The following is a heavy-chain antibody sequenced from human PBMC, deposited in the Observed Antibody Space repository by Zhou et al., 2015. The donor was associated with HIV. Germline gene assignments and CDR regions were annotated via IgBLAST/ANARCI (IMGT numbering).Heavy chain of an antibody. CDR3: ARGDPVGGDYSREGNAFDI. Sequence: QVQLVQSGAEVKKPGSSVKVSCKASGGTFSSYTISWVRQAPGQGLEWMGRIIPILGIANYAQKFQGRVTITADKSTSTAYMELSSLRSEDTAVYYCARGDPVGGDYSREGNAFDIWGQGTMVTVSS. CDR2: IIPILGIA. CDR1: GGTFSSYT. V-gene: IGHV1-69*02. D-gene: IGHD4-17*01. J-gene: IGHJ3*02.